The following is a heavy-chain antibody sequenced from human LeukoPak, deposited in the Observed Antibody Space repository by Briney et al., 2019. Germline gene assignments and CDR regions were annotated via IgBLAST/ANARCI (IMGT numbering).Heavy chain of an antibody. CDR1: GYTFTSYY. J-gene: IGHJ4*02. CDR2: INPNSGGT. D-gene: IGHD1-26*01. CDR3: ARAGVRYSGSYGGY. Sequence: ASVKVSCKASGYTFTSYYMHWVRQAPGQGLEWMGWINPNSGGTNYAQKFQGRVTMTRDTSISTAYMELSRLRSDDTAVYYCARAGVRYSGSYGGYWGQGTLVTVSS. V-gene: IGHV1-2*02.